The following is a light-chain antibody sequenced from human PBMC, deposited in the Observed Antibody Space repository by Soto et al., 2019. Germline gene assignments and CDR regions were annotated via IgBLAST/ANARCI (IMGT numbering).Light chain of an antibody. J-gene: IGKJ1*01. CDR2: GAS. V-gene: IGKV3-15*01. CDR1: QSISDT. Sequence: EIVMTQSPATLPVSRGGRATLSCRASQSISDTLAWYQQKPGQAPRLLIYGASRRATGFPARFSGSGSGTDFTLTISSLQSEDFAVYYCQQYDNWPWTFGQGTKVDIK. CDR3: QQYDNWPWT.